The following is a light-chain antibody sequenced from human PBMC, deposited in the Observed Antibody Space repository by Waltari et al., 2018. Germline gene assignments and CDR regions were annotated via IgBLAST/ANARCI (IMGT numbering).Light chain of an antibody. V-gene: IGKV3-20*01. J-gene: IGKJ4*01. CDR1: QSVSSSY. CDR2: GAS. Sequence: EIVLTQSPGTLSLSPGERATLSCRASQSVSSSYLAWYQQQPGQAPRLLIYGASSRATGIPDRFSGSGYWTDFTLTISRLEPEDVAVYYCQQYGSSLLLTFGGGTKVEIK. CDR3: QQYGSSLLLT.